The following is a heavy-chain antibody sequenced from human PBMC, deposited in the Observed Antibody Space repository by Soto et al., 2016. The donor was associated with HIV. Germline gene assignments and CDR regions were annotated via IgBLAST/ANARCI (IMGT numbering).Heavy chain of an antibody. CDR2: INWNGGST. CDR3: ARETRYYSDGSGYYYGFTS. CDR1: GFTFDDYG. J-gene: IGHJ4*02. V-gene: IGHV3-20*04. D-gene: IGHD3-22*01. Sequence: EVQLVESGEVWYGRGSLRLSCAASGFTFDDYGLSWVRQAPGKGLEWVSNINWNGGSTGYVDSVKGRFTISRDNAKNSLYLQMNSLRADDTALYYCARETRYYSDGSGYYYGFTSWGQGALVHRLL.